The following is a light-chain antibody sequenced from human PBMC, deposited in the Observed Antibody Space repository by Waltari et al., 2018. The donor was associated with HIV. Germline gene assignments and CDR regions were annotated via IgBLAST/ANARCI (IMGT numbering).Light chain of an antibody. CDR3: QQYGSSPLT. CDR1: QSVTSSF. CDR2: GAS. Sequence: EIVLTQSPGTLSLSPGERATLSCRASQSVTSSFLSWYKQKPGQAPRLLIYGASSRATGSPDRCSCGGSGTDFTLTISRLEPEDFAVYYCQQYGSSPLTFGGGTKVDIK. V-gene: IGKV3-20*01. J-gene: IGKJ4*01.